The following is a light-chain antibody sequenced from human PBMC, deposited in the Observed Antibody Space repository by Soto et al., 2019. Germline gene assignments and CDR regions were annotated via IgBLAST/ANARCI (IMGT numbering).Light chain of an antibody. CDR3: QQYNSYSGYT. Sequence: DIQMTQSPSTLSASVGDIVTITCRASQSISSWLAWYQQKPGKAPKLLIYKASSLESGVPSRFSGSGSGTEFTLTISSLQPDDFATYYCQQYNSYSGYTFGQGTKLEIK. J-gene: IGKJ2*01. V-gene: IGKV1-5*03. CDR1: QSISSW. CDR2: KAS.